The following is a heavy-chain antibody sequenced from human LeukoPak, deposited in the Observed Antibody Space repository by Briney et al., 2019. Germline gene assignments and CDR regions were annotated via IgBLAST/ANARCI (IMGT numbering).Heavy chain of an antibody. Sequence: GASVKVSCKASGYTFTGYYMHWVRQAPGQGLEWMGWINPNSGGTNYAQKFQGRVTMTRDTSISTAYMELSRLRSDDTAVYYCARDISDSSGYYSTSDAFDIWGQGTMVNVSS. CDR2: INPNSGGT. CDR3: ARDISDSSGYYSTSDAFDI. J-gene: IGHJ3*02. D-gene: IGHD3-22*01. CDR1: GYTFTGYY. V-gene: IGHV1-2*02.